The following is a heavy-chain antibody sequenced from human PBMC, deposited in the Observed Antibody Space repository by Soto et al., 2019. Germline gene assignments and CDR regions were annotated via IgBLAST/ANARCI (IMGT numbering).Heavy chain of an antibody. Sequence: PSETLSLTCAVYGGSLSGYYWTWIRQPPGKGLEWIGEVNPGGITNYSPSVKSRLKISLDTSKKEVSLEMTSVTAADTAVYYCGRVVIKMAIQSIHSWGPGTLVTVSS. CDR3: GRVVIKMAIQSIHS. CDR2: VNPGGIT. J-gene: IGHJ4*02. V-gene: IGHV4-34*01. D-gene: IGHD3-3*01. CDR1: GGSLSGYY.